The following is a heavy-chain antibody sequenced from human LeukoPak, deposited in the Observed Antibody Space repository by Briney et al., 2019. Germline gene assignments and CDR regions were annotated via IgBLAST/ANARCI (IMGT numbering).Heavy chain of an antibody. J-gene: IGHJ5*02. D-gene: IGHD4-17*01. CDR2: IYTSGST. V-gene: IGHV4-61*02. CDR1: GGSISSGSYY. Sequence: PSQTLSLTCTVSGGSISSGSYYWSWIRQPAGKGLEWIGRIYTSGSTNYNPSLKSRVTISVDTSKNQFSLKLSSVTAADTAVYYCARLRSGWFDPWGQGTLVTVSS. CDR3: ARLRSGWFDP.